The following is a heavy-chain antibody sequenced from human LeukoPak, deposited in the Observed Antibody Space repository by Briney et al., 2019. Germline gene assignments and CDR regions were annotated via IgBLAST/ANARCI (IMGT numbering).Heavy chain of an antibody. J-gene: IGHJ4*02. CDR1: GFTFSSYA. Sequence: GGSLRLSCAASGFTFSSYAMSWVRQAPGKGLERVSAISGSGGSTYYADSVKGRFTISRDNSKNTLYLQMNSLRAEDTAVYYCAKSRSYIWGETDYWGQGTLVTVSS. D-gene: IGHD1-26*01. CDR3: AKSRSYIWGETDY. V-gene: IGHV3-23*01. CDR2: ISGSGGST.